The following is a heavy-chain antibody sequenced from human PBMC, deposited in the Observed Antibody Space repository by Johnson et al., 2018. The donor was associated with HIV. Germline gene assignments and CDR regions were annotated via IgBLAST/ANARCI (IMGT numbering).Heavy chain of an antibody. J-gene: IGHJ3*02. CDR3: TTDHSSADDAFDI. V-gene: IGHV3-11*01. CDR1: GFTFSDYY. CDR2: ISSSGSTI. D-gene: IGHD3-22*01. Sequence: QVQLVESGGGLVKPGGSLRLSCAASGFTFSDYYMSWIRQAPGKGLEWVSYISSSGSTIYHAASVQGRFTIARDNAKNELYLQMNSLRAEDTAVYYCTTDHSSADDAFDIWGQGTMVTVSS.